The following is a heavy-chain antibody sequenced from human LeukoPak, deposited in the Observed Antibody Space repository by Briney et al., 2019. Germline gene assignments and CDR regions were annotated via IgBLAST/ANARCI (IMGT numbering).Heavy chain of an antibody. CDR3: ASWDIVLVPAATYGYFDY. CDR2: ISGSGGST. CDR1: GFTFSSYA. J-gene: IGHJ4*02. Sequence: GGSLRLSCAASGFTFSSYAMGWVRQAPGKGLEWVSAISGSGGSTYYADSVKGRFTISRDNSKNTLYLQMNSLRAEDTAVYYCASWDIVLVPAATYGYFDYWGQGTLVTVSS. V-gene: IGHV3-23*01. D-gene: IGHD2-2*01.